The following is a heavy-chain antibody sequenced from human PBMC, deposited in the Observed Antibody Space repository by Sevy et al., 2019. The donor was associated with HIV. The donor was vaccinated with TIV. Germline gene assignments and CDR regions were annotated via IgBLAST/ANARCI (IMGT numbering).Heavy chain of an antibody. D-gene: IGHD3-10*01. CDR1: GYSFTNFW. CDR3: ARPRGHSSSGWFDP. J-gene: IGHJ5*02. Sequence: GESLKISCNGSGYSFTNFWIGWVRQMPGKGLEWMGMIYPADSDTRYSPSFQGQVTISADKYTSTAYLQWASLKASDTAMYYCARPRGHSSSGWFDPWGQGTLVTVSS. V-gene: IGHV5-51*01. CDR2: IYPADSDT.